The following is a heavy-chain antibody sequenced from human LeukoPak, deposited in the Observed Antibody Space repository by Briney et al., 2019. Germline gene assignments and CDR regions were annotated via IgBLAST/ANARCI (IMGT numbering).Heavy chain of an antibody. D-gene: IGHD6-13*01. CDR3: AKDILAAGLFFDY. Sequence: PGGSLRLSCAASGFTFSDYYMGWIRQAPGKGLEWVSYIDMSATTKYYADPVKGRFTISRDNAKNSLFLQMNSLRAEDTAVYYCAKDILAAGLFFDYWGQGALVTVSS. J-gene: IGHJ4*02. CDR1: GFTFSDYY. V-gene: IGHV3-11*01. CDR2: IDMSATTK.